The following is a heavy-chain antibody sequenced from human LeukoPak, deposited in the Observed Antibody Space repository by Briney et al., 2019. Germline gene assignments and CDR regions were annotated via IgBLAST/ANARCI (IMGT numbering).Heavy chain of an antibody. CDR3: AREGARDYDSSGYYGANSRVWYFDL. D-gene: IGHD3-22*01. CDR2: INPNSGGT. CDR1: GYTFTGYY. Sequence: ASVKVSCKASGYTFTGYYMHWVRRAPGQGLEWMGWINPNSGGTNYAQKFQGRVTMTRDTSISTAYMELSRLRSDDTAVYYCAREGARDYDSSGYYGANSRVWYFDLWGRGTLVTVSS. J-gene: IGHJ2*01. V-gene: IGHV1-2*02.